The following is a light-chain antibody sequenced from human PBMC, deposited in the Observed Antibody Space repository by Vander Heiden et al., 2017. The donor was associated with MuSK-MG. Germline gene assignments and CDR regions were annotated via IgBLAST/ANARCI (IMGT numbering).Light chain of an antibody. CDR1: NTNTGSNT. CDR2: STN. J-gene: IGLJ2*01. CDR3: AAWDDRLNGPS. V-gene: IGLV1-44*01. Sequence: SVFTQPPSASGTPGQGVTSSGSGSNTNTGSNTVNWYQQVAGTAPKLIIYSTNQRPAGVPDRFSGSKCGTSASPAISGLQSEDEAAYYCAAWDDRLNGPSFGGGTQLTVL.